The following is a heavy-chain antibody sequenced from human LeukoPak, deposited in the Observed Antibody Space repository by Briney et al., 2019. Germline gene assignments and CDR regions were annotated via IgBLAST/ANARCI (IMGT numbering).Heavy chain of an antibody. CDR1: GDSVSGNSPT. Sequence: SQTLSLTCAISGDSVSGNSPTWNWIRQSPSRGLEWLGRTYYRSKWYNDYAVSVKSRITINPDTSKNQFSLHLNSVTPEDTAVYYCARGHYAIGFDYGGQGTLVTVSP. CDR3: ARGHYAIGFDY. CDR2: TYYRSKWYN. D-gene: IGHD2-21*01. V-gene: IGHV6-1*01. J-gene: IGHJ4*02.